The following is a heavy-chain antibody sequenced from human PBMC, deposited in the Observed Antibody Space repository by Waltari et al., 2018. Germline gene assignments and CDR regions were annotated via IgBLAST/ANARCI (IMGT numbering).Heavy chain of an antibody. CDR3: ARLIVGATVDWYFDL. V-gene: IGHV4-61*02. CDR1: GGSISSGSYY. Sequence: QVQLQESGPGLVKPSQTLSLTCPVSGGSISSGSYYWSLIRHPAGKGLEWIGRIYTSGSTNYNPSLKSRVTISVDTSKNQFSLKLSSVTAADTAVYYCARLIVGATVDWYFDLWGRGTLVTVSS. J-gene: IGHJ2*01. D-gene: IGHD1-26*01. CDR2: IYTSGST.